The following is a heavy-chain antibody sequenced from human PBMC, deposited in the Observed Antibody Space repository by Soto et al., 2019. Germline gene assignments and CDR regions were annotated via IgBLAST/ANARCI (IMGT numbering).Heavy chain of an antibody. CDR3: ARSIVAAGNRWFDP. CDR1: GFTFSTYA. V-gene: IGHV3-23*01. J-gene: IGHJ5*02. Sequence: PGGSLRLSCATSGFTFSTYAMSWVRQAPGRGLEWVSGLSGGGTTYYADSVKTRLTISKDTSKNQVVLTMTNMDPVDTATYYCARSIVAAGNRWFDPWGQGTLVTVSS. CDR2: LSGGGTT. D-gene: IGHD6-13*01.